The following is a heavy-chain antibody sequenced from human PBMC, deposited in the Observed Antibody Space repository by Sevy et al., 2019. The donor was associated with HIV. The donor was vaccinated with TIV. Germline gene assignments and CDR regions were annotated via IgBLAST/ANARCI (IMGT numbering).Heavy chain of an antibody. CDR1: GFTFSSYA. V-gene: IGHV3-30-3*01. Sequence: GGSLRLSCAASGFTFSSYAMHWVRQAPGKGLEWVAVISYDGNNKYYADSVKGRFTISRDNSKNTLYLQMNSLRAEDTAVYYCARDRQGYYMDVWGKGTTVTVSS. CDR2: ISYDGNNK. CDR3: ARDRQGYYMDV. J-gene: IGHJ6*03.